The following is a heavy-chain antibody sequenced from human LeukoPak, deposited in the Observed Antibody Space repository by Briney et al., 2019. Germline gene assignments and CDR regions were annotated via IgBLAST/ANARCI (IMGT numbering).Heavy chain of an antibody. CDR1: GYTFTSYD. J-gene: IGHJ4*02. D-gene: IGHD6-13*01. CDR2: MNPNSGNT. V-gene: IGHV1-8*01. CDR3: ARPGAAAGTGDY. Sequence: ASVKVACKASGYTFTSYDINWVRQATGQGLEWMGWMNPNSGNTGYAQKFQGRVTMTRNTSISTAYMELSSLRSEDTAVYYCARPGAAAGTGDYWGQGTLVTVSS.